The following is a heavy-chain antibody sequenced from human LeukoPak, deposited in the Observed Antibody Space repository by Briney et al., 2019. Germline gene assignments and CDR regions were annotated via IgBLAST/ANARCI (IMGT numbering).Heavy chain of an antibody. CDR3: AKGHYYGSGSLDY. D-gene: IGHD3-10*01. CDR1: GFNFENYG. Sequence: PGGSLRLSCAASGFNFENYGMSWVRQAPEKGLEWVSSISSSGANIYYAVSVKGRFTISRDNSKNTVYLQVNSLRAEDTAVYYCAKGHYYGSGSLDYWGQGTLVTVSS. J-gene: IGHJ4*02. CDR2: ISSSGANI. V-gene: IGHV3-23*01.